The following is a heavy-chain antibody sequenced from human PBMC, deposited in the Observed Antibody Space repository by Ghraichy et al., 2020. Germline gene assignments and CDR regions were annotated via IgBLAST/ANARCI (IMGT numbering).Heavy chain of an antibody. D-gene: IGHD3-10*01. CDR2: IYFSGST. J-gene: IGHJ4*02. CDR3: VSGSGSYPIDY. Sequence: ESLNISCTVSGGSISSSSYYWGWIRQPPGKGLDWIGSIYFSGSTYYNPSLKSRVTISADTSKNQFSLKLSSVTAADTAVYYCVSGSGSYPIDYWGQGTLVTVSS. V-gene: IGHV4-39*01. CDR1: GGSISSSSYY.